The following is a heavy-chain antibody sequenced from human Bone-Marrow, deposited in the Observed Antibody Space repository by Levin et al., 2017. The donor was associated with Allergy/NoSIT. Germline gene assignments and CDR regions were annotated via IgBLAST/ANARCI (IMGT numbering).Heavy chain of an antibody. J-gene: IGHJ6*02. V-gene: IGHV3-23*01. CDR2: ISGSGGST. D-gene: IGHD5-18*01. CDR1: GFTFSSYA. CDR3: AKGIYSYVYYGMDV. Sequence: GGSLRLSCAASGFTFSSYAMSWVRQAPGKGLEWVSAISGSGGSTYYADSVKGRFTISRDNSKNTLYLQMNSLRAEDTAVYYCAKGIYSYVYYGMDVWGQGTTVTVSS.